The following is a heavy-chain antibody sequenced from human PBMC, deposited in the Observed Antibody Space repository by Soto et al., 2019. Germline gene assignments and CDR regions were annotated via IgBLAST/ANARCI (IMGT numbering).Heavy chain of an antibody. Sequence: ASVKVSCKASGYTFTSYDINWVRQATGQGLEWMGWMNPNSGNTGYAQKFQGRVTMTRNTSISTAYMELSSLRSEDTAVYYCARGRWYYFWSGYSNDAFDIWGQGTRGTV. J-gene: IGHJ3*02. V-gene: IGHV1-8*01. CDR1: GYTFTSYD. CDR2: MNPNSGNT. CDR3: ARGRWYYFWSGYSNDAFDI. D-gene: IGHD3-3*01.